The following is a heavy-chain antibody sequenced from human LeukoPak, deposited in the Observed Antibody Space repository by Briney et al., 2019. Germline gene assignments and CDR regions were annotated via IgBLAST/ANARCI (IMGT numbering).Heavy chain of an antibody. Sequence: GGSLRLSCAASGFTFTSYVMSWVRQGPRKGLEWVALISYDGHNKDYTDSVKGRFTISRDTSKNTLYLQMNSLRAEDTAVYYCAIITFGGVIADYWGQGTLVTVSS. CDR3: AIITFGGVIADY. CDR2: ISYDGHNK. D-gene: IGHD3-16*02. J-gene: IGHJ4*02. CDR1: GFTFTSYV. V-gene: IGHV3-30*03.